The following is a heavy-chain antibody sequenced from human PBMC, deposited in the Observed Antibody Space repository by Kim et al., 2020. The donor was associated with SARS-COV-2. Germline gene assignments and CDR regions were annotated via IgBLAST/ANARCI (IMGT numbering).Heavy chain of an antibody. CDR3: ARVRDGYYGSESYYGWGVNYFDY. CDR2: INHSGST. CDR1: GGSFSGYY. D-gene: IGHD3-10*01. V-gene: IGHV4-34*01. J-gene: IGHJ4*02. Sequence: SETLSLTCAVYGGSFSGYYWSWIRQPPGKGLEWIGEINHSGSTNYNLSLKSRVTISVDTSKNQFSLKLSSVTAADTAVYYCARVRDGYYGSESYYGWGVNYFDYWGQGTLVTVAS.